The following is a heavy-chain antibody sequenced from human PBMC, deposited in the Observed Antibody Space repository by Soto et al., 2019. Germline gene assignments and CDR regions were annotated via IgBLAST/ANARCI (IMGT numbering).Heavy chain of an antibody. CDR1: GFTFSSYS. D-gene: IGHD5-12*01. Sequence: GGSLRLSCAASGFTFSSYSMNWVRQAPGKGLEWVSYISSSSSTIYYADSVKGRFTISRDNAKNSLYLQMNSLRAEDTAVYYCARDYSGYDLGPLYWGQGTLVTVPS. CDR3: ARDYSGYDLGPLY. J-gene: IGHJ4*02. CDR2: ISSSSSTI. V-gene: IGHV3-48*01.